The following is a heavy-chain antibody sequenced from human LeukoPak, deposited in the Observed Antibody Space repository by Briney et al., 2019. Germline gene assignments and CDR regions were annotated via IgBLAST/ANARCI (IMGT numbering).Heavy chain of an antibody. CDR3: ARGLDYYDSSGYHY. V-gene: IGHV3-21*01. D-gene: IGHD3-22*01. J-gene: IGHJ4*02. CDR2: ISSSSSYI. CDR1: GFTFSNYH. Sequence: SGGSLRLSCVASGFTFSNYHMNWVRQAPGKGLEWVSSISSSSSYIYYADSVKGRFTISRDNAKNSLYLQMNSLRAEDTAVYYCARGLDYYDSSGYHYWGQGTLVTVSS.